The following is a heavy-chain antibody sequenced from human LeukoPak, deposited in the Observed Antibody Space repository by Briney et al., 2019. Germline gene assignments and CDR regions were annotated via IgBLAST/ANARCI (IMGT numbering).Heavy chain of an antibody. J-gene: IGHJ4*02. D-gene: IGHD1-26*01. CDR1: GGTFSSYA. CDR2: IIPILGIA. CDR3: ARDGHSGSHIYFDY. Sequence: SVKVSCKASGGTFSSYAISWVRQAPGQGLEWMGRIIPILGIANYAQKFQGRVTITADKSTSTAYMELSSLRSEDTAVYYCARDGHSGSHIYFDYWGQGTLVTVSS. V-gene: IGHV1-69*04.